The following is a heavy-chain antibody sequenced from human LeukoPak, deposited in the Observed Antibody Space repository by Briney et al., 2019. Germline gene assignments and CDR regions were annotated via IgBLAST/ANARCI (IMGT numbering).Heavy chain of an antibody. CDR2: ISGGGTGA. CDR1: GFTFSYYA. Sequence: PGGSLRLSCAASGFTFSYYAMSWVRQAPGKGLEWVSAISGGGTGAVYADSVKGRFTISRDNSKNTMYLQMNSLRAEDTAVYYCAKGLYHYYGSGSYTLEYWGQGTQVTVSS. V-gene: IGHV3-23*01. D-gene: IGHD3-10*01. CDR3: AKGLYHYYGSGSYTLEY. J-gene: IGHJ4*02.